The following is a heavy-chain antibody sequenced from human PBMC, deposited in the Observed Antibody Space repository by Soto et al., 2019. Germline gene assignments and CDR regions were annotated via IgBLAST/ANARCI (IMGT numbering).Heavy chain of an antibody. CDR2: INHSGST. CDR3: AKESFGESHPAH. V-gene: IGHV4-34*01. CDR1: GGSFSGYY. Sequence: SETLSLTCAVYGGSFSGYYWSWIRQPPGKGLEWIGEINHSGSTNYNPSLKSRVTISVDTSKNQFSLKLSSVTAADTAVYYCAKESFGESHPAHWGQGTLVTVSS. J-gene: IGHJ4*02. D-gene: IGHD3-10*01.